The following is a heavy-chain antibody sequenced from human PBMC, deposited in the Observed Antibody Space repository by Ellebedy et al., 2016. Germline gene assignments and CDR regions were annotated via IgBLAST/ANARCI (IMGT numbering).Heavy chain of an antibody. V-gene: IGHV3-23*01. CDR1: GFTFSNFA. CDR2: TTGGGGSK. J-gene: IGHJ3*02. D-gene: IGHD6-19*01. CDR3: SKDVENPGIAVHDAFDM. Sequence: GGSLRLSXEASGFTFSNFAMNWVRQAPGKGLEWVSATTGGGGSKYYADSVKGRFIISRDNAKNTLYLQMNSLRAEDTAVYYCSKDVENPGIAVHDAFDMWGQGTMVTVSS.